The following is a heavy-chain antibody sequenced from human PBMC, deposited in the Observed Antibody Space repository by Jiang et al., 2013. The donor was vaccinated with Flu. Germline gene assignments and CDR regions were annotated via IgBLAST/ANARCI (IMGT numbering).Heavy chain of an antibody. V-gene: IGHV3-21*01. CDR2: ISSSSSYI. D-gene: IGHD1-26*01. J-gene: IGHJ3*02. Sequence: ASGFTFSSIAWNWVRPGVQEGAGWVSSISSSSSYIYYADSVKGRFTISRDNAKNSLYLQMNSLRAEDTAVYYCARDLYSGSYPDAFDIWGQGTMVTVSS. CDR3: ARDLYSGSYPDAFDI. CDR1: GFTFSSIA.